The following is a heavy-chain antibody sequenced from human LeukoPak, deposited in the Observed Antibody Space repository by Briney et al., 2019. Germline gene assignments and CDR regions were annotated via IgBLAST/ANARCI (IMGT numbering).Heavy chain of an antibody. Sequence: GRSLRLSCAASGFTFDDYAMHWVRQAPGKGLEWVSGISWNSGSIGYADSVKGRFTISRDNAKNSLYLQMNSLRAEDMALYYCAKDLHWTVAGGYFDSWGQGTLVTVSS. D-gene: IGHD4-23*01. CDR3: AKDLHWTVAGGYFDS. V-gene: IGHV3-9*03. CDR1: GFTFDDYA. CDR2: ISWNSGSI. J-gene: IGHJ4*02.